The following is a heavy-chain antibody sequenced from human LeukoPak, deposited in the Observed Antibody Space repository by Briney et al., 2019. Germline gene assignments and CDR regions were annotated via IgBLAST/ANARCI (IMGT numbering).Heavy chain of an antibody. CDR3: ARDSQSRPYSSSFGY. V-gene: IGHV1-2*02. Sequence: ASVKVSCKASGYTFTGYYMHWVRQAPGQGLEWMGWINPNSGGTNYAQKFQGRVTMTRDTSISTAYMELSRLRSDDTAVYYCARDSQSRPYSSSFGYWGQGTLVTVSS. D-gene: IGHD6-6*01. CDR1: GYTFTGYY. CDR2: INPNSGGT. J-gene: IGHJ4*02.